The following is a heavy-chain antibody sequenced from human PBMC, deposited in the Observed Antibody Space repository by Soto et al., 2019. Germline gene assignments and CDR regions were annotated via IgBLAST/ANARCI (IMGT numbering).Heavy chain of an antibody. CDR1: GDSIGSSSYY. CDR3: ARQQSDSWYVDY. J-gene: IGHJ4*02. D-gene: IGHD6-13*01. V-gene: IGHV4-39*01. CDR2: FYYSGSS. Sequence: PSETLSLTCTVSGDSIGSSSYYWVWIRQPPGKGLEWIGSFYYSGSSYYNPSLKSRVTISVDTSKNQFSLKLSSVTAADTAVYYCARQQSDSWYVDYWGQGTLVTVSS.